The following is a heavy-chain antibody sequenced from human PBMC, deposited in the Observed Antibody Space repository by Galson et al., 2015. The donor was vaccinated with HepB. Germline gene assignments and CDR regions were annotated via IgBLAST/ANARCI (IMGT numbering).Heavy chain of an antibody. Sequence: SLRLSCAASGFTFSSYAMHWVRQAPGKGLEWVAVISYDGSNKYYADSVKGRFTISRDNSKNTLYLQMNSLRAEDTAVYYCARGVYDILTGYYIALEHYYGMDVWGRGTTVTVSS. V-gene: IGHV3-30*04. D-gene: IGHD3-9*01. CDR2: ISYDGSNK. CDR1: GFTFSSYA. J-gene: IGHJ6*02. CDR3: ARGVYDILTGYYIALEHYYGMDV.